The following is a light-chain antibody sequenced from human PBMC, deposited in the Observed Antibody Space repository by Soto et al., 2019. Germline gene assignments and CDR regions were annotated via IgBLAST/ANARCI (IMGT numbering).Light chain of an antibody. Sequence: DIQMTQSPSSLSASVGDRVTITCRASQGISNYLAWYQQKPGKVPELLIYGAFTFKSGVPSRFSGSGSGTDFTLTISSLQPEDGATYYCQKYNSAPFPFGPGTKVDIK. J-gene: IGKJ3*01. CDR3: QKYNSAPFP. CDR2: GAF. V-gene: IGKV1-27*01. CDR1: QGISNY.